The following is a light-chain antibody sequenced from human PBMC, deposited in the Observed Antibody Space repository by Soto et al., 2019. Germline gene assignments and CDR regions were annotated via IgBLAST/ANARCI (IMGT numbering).Light chain of an antibody. Sequence: DIQMTQSPSPLSASVPERFTITCRASQSISSYLNWYQQKPGKAPKLLIYAASSLQSGVPSRFSGSGSGTDFTLTISSLQPEDFATYYCQQSYSTPPYTFGQGTRLEIK. J-gene: IGKJ5*01. CDR3: QQSYSTPPYT. CDR1: QSISSY. CDR2: AAS. V-gene: IGKV1-39*01.